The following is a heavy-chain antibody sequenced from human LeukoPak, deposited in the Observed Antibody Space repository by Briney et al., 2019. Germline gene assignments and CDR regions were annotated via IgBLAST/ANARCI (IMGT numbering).Heavy chain of an antibody. Sequence: SETLSLTCTVSGGSISSYYWSWIRQPPGKGLEWIGYIYYSASTNYNPSLKSRVTISVDTSKNQFSLKLSSVTAADTAVYYCARTYYYDSSGYYFNQINWFDPWGQGTLVTVSS. CDR1: GGSISSYY. V-gene: IGHV4-59*01. CDR2: IYYSAST. J-gene: IGHJ5*02. D-gene: IGHD3-22*01. CDR3: ARTYYYDSSGYYFNQINWFDP.